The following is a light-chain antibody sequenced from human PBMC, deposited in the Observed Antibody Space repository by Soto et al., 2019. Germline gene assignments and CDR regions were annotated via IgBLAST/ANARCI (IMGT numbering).Light chain of an antibody. CDR1: QSVSSN. J-gene: IGKJ4*01. V-gene: IGKV3-15*01. CDR2: GAS. Sequence: EIVMTQSPATLSVSPGERATLSCRASQSVSSNLAWYQQESGQAPRLLIYGASTRATGIPARFSGSGSGTEFTLTISSLQSEDFAAYYCQQYNDWPLTFGGGTKVDIK. CDR3: QQYNDWPLT.